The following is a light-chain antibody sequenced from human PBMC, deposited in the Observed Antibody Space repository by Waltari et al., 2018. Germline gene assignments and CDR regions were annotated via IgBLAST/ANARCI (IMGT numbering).Light chain of an antibody. CDR2: KAL. CDR3: QQYDSYWT. V-gene: IGKV1-5*03. J-gene: IGKJ1*01. CDR1: QRVNRW. Sequence: DIQMTQSPSTLSASVGDRVTITCRASQRVNRWVAWYQQKPRKAPKLLIFKALNLESGVPSRFSGSGSGTEFTLTISSLQPDDFATYHCQQYDSYWTFGQGTKVEIK.